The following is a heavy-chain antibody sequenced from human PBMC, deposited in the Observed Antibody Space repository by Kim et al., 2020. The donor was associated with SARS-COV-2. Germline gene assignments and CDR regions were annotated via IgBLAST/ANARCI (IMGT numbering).Heavy chain of an antibody. Sequence: GGSLRLSCAASGFTFSNAWMSWVRQAPGKGLEWVARIKSKTDGGTTDYAAPGKGSFTISRDHSKNTLYLQMNSLKTADATVYYCTTGIEGCSITSCYGYYYYGMEIWGPGTTVTVSS. D-gene: IGHD2-2*01. J-gene: IGHJ6*02. V-gene: IGHV3-15*01. CDR2: IKSKTDGGTT. CDR3: TTGIEGCSITSCYGYYYYGMEI. CDR1: GFTFSNAW.